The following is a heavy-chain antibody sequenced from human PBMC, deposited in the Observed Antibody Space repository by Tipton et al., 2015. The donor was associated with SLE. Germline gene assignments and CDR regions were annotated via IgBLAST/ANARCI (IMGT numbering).Heavy chain of an antibody. CDR2: ISGGGGSA. J-gene: IGHJ4*02. D-gene: IGHD1-7*01. CDR1: GFTFSKYP. Sequence: GSLRLSCAASGFTFSKYPMNWVRQAPGRGLEWVSAISGGGGSAYSADSVKGRFTISRDNSKNTVYLHMNSLRADDTAIYYCASASWNYGFFDYWGQGTLVTVSS. V-gene: IGHV3-23*01. CDR3: ASASWNYGFFDY.